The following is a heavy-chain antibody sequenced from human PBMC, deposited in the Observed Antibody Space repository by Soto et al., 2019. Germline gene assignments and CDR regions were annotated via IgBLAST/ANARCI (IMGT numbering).Heavy chain of an antibody. V-gene: IGHV4-30-2*01. CDR2: IYHSGSP. D-gene: IGHD3-3*01. Sequence: PSETLSLTCAVSGGSISSGGYSWSWIRQPPGKGLEWIGYIYHSGSPYYNPSLKSRVTISVDRSKNQFSLKLSSVTAADTAVYYCARACPEGSGYPNWFGHWRQGTLVTV. J-gene: IGHJ5*02. CDR3: ARACPEGSGYPNWFGH. CDR1: GGSISSGGYS.